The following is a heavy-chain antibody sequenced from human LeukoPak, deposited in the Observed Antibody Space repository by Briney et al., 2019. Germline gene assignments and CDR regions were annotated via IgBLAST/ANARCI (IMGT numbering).Heavy chain of an antibody. D-gene: IGHD2-2*01. CDR2: INPNSGGT. CDR3: ARMKYQLLWADDY. CDR1: GYTFTGYY. V-gene: IGHV1-2*02. J-gene: IGHJ4*02. Sequence: ASVKVSCKASGYTFTGYYMHWVRQAPGQGLEWMGWINPNSGGTNYAQKFQGRVTMTRGTSISTAYMELSRLRSGDTAVYYCARMKYQLLWADDYWGQGTLVTVSS.